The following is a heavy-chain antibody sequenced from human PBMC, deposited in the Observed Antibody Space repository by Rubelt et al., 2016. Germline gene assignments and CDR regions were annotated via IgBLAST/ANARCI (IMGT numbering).Heavy chain of an antibody. D-gene: IGHD6-13*01. CDR3: VRGGSSNRQQYDYYYMDV. V-gene: IGHV3-21*01. CDR2: IVYSGDYQ. Sequence: KPGGSLRLSCVASGFTFTTSGMTWIRQAPGKGLEWVSTIVYSGDYQYYADSVKGRFTVSRDNAMNSLYLQMNSLGAEDTAVYYCVRGGSSNRQQYDYYYMDVWGKGTTVAVSS. J-gene: IGHJ6*03. CDR1: GFTFTTSG.